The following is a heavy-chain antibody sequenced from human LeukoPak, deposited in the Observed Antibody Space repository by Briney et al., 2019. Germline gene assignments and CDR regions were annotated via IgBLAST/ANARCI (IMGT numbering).Heavy chain of an antibody. V-gene: IGHV3-21*01. CDR3: AKMERDIVVVPAATAYYYGMDV. Sequence: GGSLRLSCAASGFTFSSYSMNWVRQAPGKGLEWVSSISSSSSYIYYADSVKGRFTISRDNAKNTLYLQMNSLRAEDTAVYYCAKMERDIVVVPAATAYYYGMDVWGKGTTVTVSS. D-gene: IGHD2-2*01. CDR2: ISSSSSYI. J-gene: IGHJ6*04. CDR1: GFTFSSYS.